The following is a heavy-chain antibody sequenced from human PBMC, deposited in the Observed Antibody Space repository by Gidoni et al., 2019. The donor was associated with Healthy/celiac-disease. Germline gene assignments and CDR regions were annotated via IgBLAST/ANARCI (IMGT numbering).Heavy chain of an antibody. Sequence: QITLKESGPTLVKPTQTLTLTCTFSGFSLSTSGVGVGWIRQPPGKALEWLALIYWDDDKRYSPSLKSRLTITKETSKNQVVLTMTNMDPVDTATYYCAHRGGYCSSTSCWGYWGQGTLVTVSS. D-gene: IGHD2-2*03. V-gene: IGHV2-5*02. CDR2: IYWDDDK. CDR3: AHRGGYCSSTSCWGY. CDR1: GFSLSTSGVG. J-gene: IGHJ4*02.